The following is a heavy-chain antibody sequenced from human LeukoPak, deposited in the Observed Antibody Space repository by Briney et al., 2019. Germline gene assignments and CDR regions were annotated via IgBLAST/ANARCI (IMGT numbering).Heavy chain of an antibody. CDR1: GVSISSSTYY. CDR2: ITYSGST. V-gene: IGHV4-39*01. J-gene: IGHJ4*02. Sequence: SETLSLTCTVSGVSISSSTYYWAWIRQSPGKGLEWIGSITYSGSTYYNPSLESRVTISVDASKNQFSLRLISVTAVDTAVYYCARQGVGATDCWGQGTLVTVSS. D-gene: IGHD1-26*01. CDR3: ARQGVGATDC.